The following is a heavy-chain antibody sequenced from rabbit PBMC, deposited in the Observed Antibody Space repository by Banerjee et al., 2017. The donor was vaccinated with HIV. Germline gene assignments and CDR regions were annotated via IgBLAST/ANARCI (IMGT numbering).Heavy chain of an antibody. CDR1: GFSFSTYYY. CDR2: IDSGSGGST. Sequence: QEQLVESGGDLVKPGASLTLTCTASGFSFSTYYYMCWVRQAPGKGLEWIACIDSGSGGSTYYANWAKGRFTISETSSTTVTLQMTSLTAADTATYFCARGAGSDYYEFYFNLWGPGTLVTVS. J-gene: IGHJ4*01. CDR3: ARGAGSDYYEFYFNL. V-gene: IGHV1S45*01. D-gene: IGHD8-1*01.